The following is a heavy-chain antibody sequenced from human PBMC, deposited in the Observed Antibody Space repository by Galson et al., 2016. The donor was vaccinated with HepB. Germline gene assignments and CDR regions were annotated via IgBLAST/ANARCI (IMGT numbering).Heavy chain of an antibody. Sequence: SVKVSCKASGYTLTYYYMHWVRQAPGQGLEWMGIINPSGGSTTYAQKFLGRVTMTRDTSTSTVYMELSRLKSEDTAVYFCAGGDSSGWYEVDYFDDWGQGTLVTVSS. D-gene: IGHD6-19*01. CDR2: INPSGGST. V-gene: IGHV1-46*01. CDR3: AGGDSSGWYEVDYFDD. J-gene: IGHJ4*02. CDR1: GYTLTYYY.